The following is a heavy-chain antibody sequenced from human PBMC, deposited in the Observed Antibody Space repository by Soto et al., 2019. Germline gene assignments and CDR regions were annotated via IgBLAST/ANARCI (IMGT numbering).Heavy chain of an antibody. J-gene: IGHJ4*01. CDR1: GFSFRDHS. D-gene: IGHD2-21*02. CDR3: ARLPKGSVVTG. V-gene: IGHV3-48*02. Sequence: SLGLSCVGSGFSFRDHSMNWVRQPPGKGLQWISYISSSSENIYYADSVKGRFTVSRDNAKNTLFLQMNSLRDDDSAIYYCARLPKGSVVTGWGQGSLVTVSS. CDR2: ISSSSENI.